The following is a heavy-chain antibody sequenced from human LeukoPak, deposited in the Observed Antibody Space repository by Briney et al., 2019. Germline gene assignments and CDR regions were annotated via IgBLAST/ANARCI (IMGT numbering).Heavy chain of an antibody. D-gene: IGHD3-9*01. CDR3: AKEGREYYDILTGYEK. CDR1: GFTFSSYA. CDR2: ISGSGGST. Sequence: GESLKISCAASGFTFSSYAMSWVRQAPGKGLEWVSAISGSGGSTYYAASVKGRFTISRDNSKNTLYLQMNSMRAEDTAVYYCAKEGREYYDILTGYEKWGQGTLVTVSS. J-gene: IGHJ4*02. V-gene: IGHV3-23*01.